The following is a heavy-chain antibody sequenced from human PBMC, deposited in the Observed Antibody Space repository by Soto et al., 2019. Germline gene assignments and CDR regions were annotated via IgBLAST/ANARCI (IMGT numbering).Heavy chain of an antibody. V-gene: IGHV3-21*01. D-gene: IGHD5-12*01. CDR1: GFTFSSYS. CDR2: ISSSSSYI. CDR3: ASHEIHYTGYGAELNWFDP. Sequence: GGSLRLSCAASGFTFSSYSMNWVRQAPGKGLEWVSSISSSSSYIYYADSVKGRFTISRDNAKNSLYLQMNSLRAEDTAVYYCASHEIHYTGYGAELNWFDPWGQXTLVTVSS. J-gene: IGHJ5*02.